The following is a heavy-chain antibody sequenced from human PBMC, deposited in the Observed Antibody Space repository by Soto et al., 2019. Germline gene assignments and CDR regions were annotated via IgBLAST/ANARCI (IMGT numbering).Heavy chain of an antibody. J-gene: IGHJ4*02. CDR2: VFWDGGE. D-gene: IGHD1-26*01. CDR1: GFSLTTTGVG. CDR3: TLVYGSGSWGWYFHS. V-gene: IGHV2-5*02. Sequence: QITLRESGPSLVKPTETLTLTCTFSGFSLTTTGVGVGWIRQPPGKALEWLAVVFWDGGERYSPSLKSRVAITTDTSKDQVVLTMTNMDPADTATYYCTLVYGSGSWGWYFHSWGQGTLVTVSS.